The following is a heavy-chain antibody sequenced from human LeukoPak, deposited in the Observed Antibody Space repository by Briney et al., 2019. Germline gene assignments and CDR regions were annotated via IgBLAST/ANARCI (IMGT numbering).Heavy chain of an antibody. V-gene: IGHV1-2*02. CDR2: MNPKSGGT. Sequence: ASVKVSCKASGYTFTGYYVHWVRQAPGQGREGMGWMNPKSGGTNYAQKFEARVTMNRDTSISTAYMELSRRRVGDKAGYYCARSPDILTGEKFDYWGQGTLVTVSS. D-gene: IGHD3-9*01. CDR1: GYTFTGYY. J-gene: IGHJ4*02. CDR3: ARSPDILTGEKFDY.